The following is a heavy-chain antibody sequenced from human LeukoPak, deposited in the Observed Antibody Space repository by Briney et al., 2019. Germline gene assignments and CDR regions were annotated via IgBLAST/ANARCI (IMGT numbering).Heavy chain of an antibody. D-gene: IGHD3-3*01. CDR3: ATDRGWRTSGYYLYYFEY. CDR1: GFTLSSYA. CDR2: ISGSGGST. Sequence: PGGSLRLSCAASGFTLSSYAMSWVRQAPGKGLEWVSAISGSGGSTYYADSVKGRFTISRDNSKNTLYLRMNSLRAEDTAVYYCATDRGWRTSGYYLYYFEYWGQGTLVTYSS. V-gene: IGHV3-23*01. J-gene: IGHJ4*02.